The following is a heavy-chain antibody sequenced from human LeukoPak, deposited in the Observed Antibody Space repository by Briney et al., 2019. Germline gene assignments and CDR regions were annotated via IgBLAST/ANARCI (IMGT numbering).Heavy chain of an antibody. CDR1: GYTFTGYY. CDR2: INPNSGGT. Sequence: ASVKVSCKASGYTFTGYYIHWVRQAPGQGLEWMGWINPNSGGTNYAQKFQGKVTMTRDTSISTAYMELSRLRSDDTAVYYCARVVCLGGACPWGQGTLVTVSS. V-gene: IGHV1-2*02. CDR3: ARVVCLGGACP. D-gene: IGHD1-26*01. J-gene: IGHJ5*02.